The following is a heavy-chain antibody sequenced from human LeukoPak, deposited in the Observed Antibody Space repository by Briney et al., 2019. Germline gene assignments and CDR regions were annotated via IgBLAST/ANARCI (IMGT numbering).Heavy chain of an antibody. CDR1: GGSISSYY. V-gene: IGHV4-59*08. Sequence: SETLSLICTVSGGSISSYYWTWIRQPPGKGPEWIAYIYYSGRINYNPSLKSRVTISVDTSKNEFSLKLTSVTAADTAVYYCAGGPIGFCSSSSCRFDNWGQGTLVTVSS. CDR3: AGGPIGFCSSSSCRFDN. J-gene: IGHJ4*02. D-gene: IGHD2-2*01. CDR2: IYYSGRI.